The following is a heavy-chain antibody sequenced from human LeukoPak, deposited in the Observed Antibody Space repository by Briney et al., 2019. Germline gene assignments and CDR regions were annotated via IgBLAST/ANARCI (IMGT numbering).Heavy chain of an antibody. V-gene: IGHV3-48*01. J-gene: IGHJ4*02. D-gene: IGHD3-3*01. CDR3: ARARGTDFWSGYLWDY. CDR2: ISSSSSTI. Sequence: GGSLRLSCAASGFTFSSYSMNWVRQAPGKGLEWVSYISSSSSTIYYADSVKGRFTISRDNAKNSLYLQMNSLRAEDTAVYYCARARGTDFWSGYLWDYWGQGTLVTVSS. CDR1: GFTFSSYS.